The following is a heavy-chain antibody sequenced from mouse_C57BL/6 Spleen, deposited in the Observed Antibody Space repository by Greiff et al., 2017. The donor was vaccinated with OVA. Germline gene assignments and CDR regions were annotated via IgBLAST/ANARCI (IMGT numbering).Heavy chain of an antibody. J-gene: IGHJ4*01. CDR3: VRDPPHDGYYDYYAMDY. D-gene: IGHD2-3*01. Sequence: EVKLVESGGGLVQPKGSLKLSCAASGFTFNTYAMHWVRQAPGKGLEWVARIRSKSSNYATYYADSVKDRFTISRDDSQSMLYLQMNNLKTEDTAMYYCVRDPPHDGYYDYYAMDYWGQGTSVTVSS. CDR1: GFTFNTYA. CDR2: IRSKSSNYAT. V-gene: IGHV10-3*01.